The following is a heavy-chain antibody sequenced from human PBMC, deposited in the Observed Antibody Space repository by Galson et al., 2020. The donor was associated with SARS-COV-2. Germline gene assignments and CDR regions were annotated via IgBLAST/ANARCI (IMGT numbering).Heavy chain of an antibody. CDR3: ARDSEYYYDSSGYYGRGMDV. CDR1: GFTFSSYS. D-gene: IGHD3-22*01. Sequence: GSLRLSCAASGFTFSSYSMNWVRQAPGKGLEWVSSISSSSSYIYYADSVKGRFTISRDNAKNSLYLQMNSLRAEDTAVYYCARDSEYYYDSSGYYGRGMDVWGQGTTVTVSS. CDR2: ISSSSSYI. J-gene: IGHJ6*02. V-gene: IGHV3-21*01.